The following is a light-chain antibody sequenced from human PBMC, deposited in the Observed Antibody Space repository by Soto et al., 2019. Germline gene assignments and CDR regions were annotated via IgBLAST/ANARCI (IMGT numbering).Light chain of an antibody. Sequence: QAVVTQEPSLTVSPGGTVTLTCGSSTGAVTSGHYPYWFQQKPGQAPRTLIYDTSNKHSWTPARFSGSLLGGKAAPTLSGAQPEDEADYYCLLHYSDSLAFGGGTKLTVL. CDR3: LLHYSDSLA. J-gene: IGLJ2*01. CDR1: TGAVTSGHY. V-gene: IGLV7-46*01. CDR2: DTS.